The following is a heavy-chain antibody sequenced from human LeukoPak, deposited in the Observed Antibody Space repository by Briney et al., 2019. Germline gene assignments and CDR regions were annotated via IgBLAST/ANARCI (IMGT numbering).Heavy chain of an antibody. D-gene: IGHD3-10*01. CDR1: GGSISSYY. Sequence: ASETLSLTCTVSGGSISSYYWSWIRQPPGKGLEWIGYIYYSGSTNYNPSLKSRVTISVDTSKNQFSLKLSSVTAADTAVYYCARQSGSGEIDYWGQGTLVTVSS. V-gene: IGHV4-59*08. CDR2: IYYSGST. J-gene: IGHJ4*02. CDR3: ARQSGSGEIDY.